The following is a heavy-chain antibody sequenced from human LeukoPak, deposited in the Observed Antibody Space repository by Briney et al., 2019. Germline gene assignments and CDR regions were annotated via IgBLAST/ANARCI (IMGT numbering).Heavy chain of an antibody. J-gene: IGHJ4*02. CDR3: ARVGWSTESYYFDY. CDR2: INWNGDST. CDR1: GFTFSSYA. D-gene: IGHD2-15*01. Sequence: PGGSLRLSCAASGFTFSSYAMSWVRQAPGKGLEWVSAINWNGDSTGYADSVKGRFTISRDNAKNSLYLQMSSLRAEDTALYYCARVGWSTESYYFDYWGQGTLVTVSS. V-gene: IGHV3-20*04.